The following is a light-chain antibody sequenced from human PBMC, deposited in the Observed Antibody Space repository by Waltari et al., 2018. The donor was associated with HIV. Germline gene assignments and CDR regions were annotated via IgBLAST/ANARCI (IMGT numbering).Light chain of an antibody. Sequence: DIQMTQSPSSLSASEGDRVNITCRASQSISSYLNWYQQKPGKAPKLLIYAASSLQSGVPSRFSGSGSGTDFTLTISSLQPEDFATYYCQQSYSTLMYTFGQGTKLEIK. J-gene: IGKJ2*01. CDR2: AAS. CDR1: QSISSY. V-gene: IGKV1-39*01. CDR3: QQSYSTLMYT.